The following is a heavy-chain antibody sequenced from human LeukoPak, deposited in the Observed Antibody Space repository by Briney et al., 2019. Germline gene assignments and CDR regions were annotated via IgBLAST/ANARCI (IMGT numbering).Heavy chain of an antibody. V-gene: IGHV1-69*06. CDR2: IIPIFGTA. D-gene: IGHD3-10*01. CDR1: GGTFSGYA. J-gene: IGHJ6*03. CDR3: ARDRLLRGSGSYYSQWSYYYYYMDV. Sequence: SVKVSCKASGGTFSGYAISWVRQAPGQGLEWMGGIIPIFGTANYAQKFQGRVTITADKSTSTAYMELSSLRSEDTAVYYCARDRLLRGSGSYYSQWSYYYYYMDVWGKGTTVTVSS.